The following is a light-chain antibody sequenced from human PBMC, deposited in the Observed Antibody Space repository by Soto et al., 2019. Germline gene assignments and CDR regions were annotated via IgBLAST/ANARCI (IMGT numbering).Light chain of an antibody. Sequence: QSALTQPASVSGSPGQSITISCTGTSSVVGGYNYVSWYQQHPGKAPKLMIYEVSNRPSGVSNRFSGSKSGNTASLTISGLQAEDEADYYCSSYTSSIDVVFGGGTKLTVL. J-gene: IGLJ2*01. CDR3: SSYTSSIDVV. V-gene: IGLV2-14*01. CDR2: EVS. CDR1: SSVVGGYNY.